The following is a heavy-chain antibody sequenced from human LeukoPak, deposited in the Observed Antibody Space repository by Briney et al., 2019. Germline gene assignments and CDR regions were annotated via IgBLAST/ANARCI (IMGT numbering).Heavy chain of an antibody. D-gene: IGHD2-15*01. CDR2: ISYSGST. CDR1: GGSINNYY. CDR3: ARRDTNSGVDP. Sequence: SETLSLTCTVSGGSINNYYWSWIRQPPGKGLEWIGYISYSGSTDYNPSLKSRVTISIDTSKNQFSLKSSSVTAADTAVYYCARRDTNSGVDPWGQGTLVTVSS. J-gene: IGHJ5*02. V-gene: IGHV4-59*08.